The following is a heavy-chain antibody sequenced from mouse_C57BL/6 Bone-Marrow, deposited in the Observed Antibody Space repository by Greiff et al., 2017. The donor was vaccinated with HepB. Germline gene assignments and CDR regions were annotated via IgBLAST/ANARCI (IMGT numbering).Heavy chain of an antibody. CDR1: GYTFTSYT. Sequence: QVHVKQSGAELARPGASVKMSCKASGYTFTSYTMHWVKQRPGQGLEWIGYINPSSGYTKYNQKFKDKATLTADKSSSTAYMQLSSLTSEDSAVYYCARSVGGYFDYWGQGTTLTVSS. V-gene: IGHV1-4*01. CDR2: INPSSGYT. CDR3: ARSVGGYFDY. D-gene: IGHD1-1*02. J-gene: IGHJ2*01.